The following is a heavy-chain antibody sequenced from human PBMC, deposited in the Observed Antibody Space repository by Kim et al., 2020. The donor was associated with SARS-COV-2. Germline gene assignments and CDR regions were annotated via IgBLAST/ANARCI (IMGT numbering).Heavy chain of an antibody. CDR2: ISGSGGST. CDR1: GFTFSSYA. Sequence: GGSLRLSCAASGFTFSSYAMSWVRQAPGKGLEWVSAISGSGGSTYYADSVKGRFTISRDNSKNTLYLQMNSLRAEDTAVYYCAKDLSYYDSSGYYYWGQGTLVTVSS. D-gene: IGHD3-22*01. CDR3: AKDLSYYDSSGYYY. J-gene: IGHJ4*02. V-gene: IGHV3-23*01.